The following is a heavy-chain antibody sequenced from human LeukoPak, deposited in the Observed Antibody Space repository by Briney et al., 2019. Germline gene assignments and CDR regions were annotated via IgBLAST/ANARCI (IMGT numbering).Heavy chain of an antibody. CDR2: ISGSGGST. D-gene: IGHD6-13*01. CDR3: AKVKAAAGWDYYYYGMDV. V-gene: IGHV3-23*01. J-gene: IGHJ6*02. Sequence: GGSLRLSCAASGFTFSIYAMSWVRQAPGKGLEWVSAISGSGGSTYYADSVKGRFTISRDNSKNTLYLQMNSLRAEDTAVYYCAKVKAAAGWDYYYYGMDVWGQGTTVTVSS. CDR1: GFTFSIYA.